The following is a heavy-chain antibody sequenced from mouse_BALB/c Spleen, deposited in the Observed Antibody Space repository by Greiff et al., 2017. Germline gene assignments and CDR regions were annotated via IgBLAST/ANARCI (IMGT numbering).Heavy chain of an antibody. Sequence: EVQLVESGGGLVQPGGSLRLSCATSGFTFTDYYMSWVRQPPGKALEWLGFIRNKANGYTTEYSASVKGRFTISRDNSHSILYLQMNTLRAEDSATYYCARGSWDLAYWGQGTLVTVSA. V-gene: IGHV7-3*02. CDR3: ARGSWDLAY. J-gene: IGHJ3*01. D-gene: IGHD4-1*01. CDR2: IRNKANGYTT. CDR1: GFTFTDYY.